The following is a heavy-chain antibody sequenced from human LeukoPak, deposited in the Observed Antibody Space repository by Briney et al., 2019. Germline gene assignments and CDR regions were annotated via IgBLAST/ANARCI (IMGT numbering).Heavy chain of an antibody. Sequence: SETLSLTCTVSGGSINTYYWSWIRQPAGKGLEWIGRIYASGTTNYNPSLKSRVTMSVDTSKNQISLKLSSVTAADTAVYYCAPQTGTADAFDIWGQGTMVTVSS. CDR3: APQTGTADAFDI. V-gene: IGHV4-4*07. J-gene: IGHJ3*02. D-gene: IGHD1-1*01. CDR1: GGSINTYY. CDR2: IYASGTT.